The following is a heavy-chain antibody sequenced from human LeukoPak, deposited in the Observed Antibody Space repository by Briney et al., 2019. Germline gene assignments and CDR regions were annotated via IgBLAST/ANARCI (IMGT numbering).Heavy chain of an antibody. CDR1: GFTFSSYG. CDR3: ARVPLRDYYDSWAFDI. V-gene: IGHV3-33*01. D-gene: IGHD3-22*01. J-gene: IGHJ3*02. Sequence: PGRSLRLSCAASGFTFSSYGMHWVRQAPGKGLEWVAVIWYDGSNKYYADSVKGRFTISRDNSKNTLYLQMNSLRAEDTAVYYCARVPLRDYYDSWAFDIWGQGTMVTVSS. CDR2: IWYDGSNK.